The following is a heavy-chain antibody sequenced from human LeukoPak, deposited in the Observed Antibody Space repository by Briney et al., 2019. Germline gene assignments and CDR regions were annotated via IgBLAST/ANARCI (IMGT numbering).Heavy chain of an antibody. V-gene: IGHV3-21*01. CDR2: ISSSSSYI. CDR3: AKGIVGAIWYFDY. J-gene: IGHJ4*02. Sequence: GGSLRLSCAASGFTLSSYSMNWVRQAPGKGLEWVSSISSSSSYIYYADSVKGRFTISRDNAKNSLYLQMNSLRAEDTAVYYCAKGIVGAIWYFDYWGQGTLVTVSS. CDR1: GFTLSSYS. D-gene: IGHD1-26*01.